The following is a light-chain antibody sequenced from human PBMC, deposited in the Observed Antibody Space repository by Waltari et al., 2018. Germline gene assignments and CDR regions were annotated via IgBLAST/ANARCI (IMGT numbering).Light chain of an antibody. CDR3: QVWDSSGDHPGVYWV. J-gene: IGLJ3*02. CDR2: YNS. CDR1: DIGSKS. Sequence: SYPLTQPPSVSVAPGKTARITCGGNDIGSKSVHWYQPKPGQAPVLVIYYNSDRPSGIPERFSGSNSGNTATLTISRVEAGDEADYYCQVWDSSGDHPGVYWVFGGGTKLTVL. V-gene: IGLV3-21*04.